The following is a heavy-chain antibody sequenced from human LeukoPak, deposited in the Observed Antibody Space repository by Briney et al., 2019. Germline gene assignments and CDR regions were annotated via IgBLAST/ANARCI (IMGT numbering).Heavy chain of an antibody. CDR3: ARRAGEYSHPYDY. D-gene: IGHD2-15*01. CDR2: IYSGGNT. V-gene: IGHV3-53*01. Sequence: GGSLRLSCTVPGFTVSSNSWSWVRQAPGKGLEWVSFIYSGGNTHYSDSVKGRSTLSRDNSKNTLYLQMNSLRAEDTAIYYCARRAGEYSHPYDYWGQGTLVTVSS. J-gene: IGHJ4*02. CDR1: GFTVSSNS.